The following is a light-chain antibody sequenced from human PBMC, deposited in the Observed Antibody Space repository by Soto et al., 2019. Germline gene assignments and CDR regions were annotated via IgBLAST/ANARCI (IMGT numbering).Light chain of an antibody. CDR1: QSVSSN. V-gene: IGKV3D-15*01. Sequence: EIVMTQSPATLSVTPGERATLSCRASQSVSSNLAWYQQKPGQAPRLLIYNASNRTTGIPARFSGSGSGTDFTLTISSLEPDDFATYYCQQYNSYWTFGQGTKVDI. CDR3: QQYNSYWT. CDR2: NAS. J-gene: IGKJ1*01.